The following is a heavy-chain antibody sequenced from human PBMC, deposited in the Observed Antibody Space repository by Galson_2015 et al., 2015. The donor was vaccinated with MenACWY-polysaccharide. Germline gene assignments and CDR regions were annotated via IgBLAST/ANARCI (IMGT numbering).Heavy chain of an antibody. CDR1: GSRFSNSG. V-gene: IGHV3-33*01. CDR2: IQYDGSNK. Sequence: SLRLSCAASGSRFSNSGMHWVRQAPGKGLEWVAVIQYDGSNKVYADSVKGRFTISRDNSKNTVFLKMNTLGVEDTAVYYCAREGSRIVFHAFDIWGQGTMATVSP. CDR3: AREGSRIVFHAFDI. J-gene: IGHJ3*02. D-gene: IGHD2-2*01.